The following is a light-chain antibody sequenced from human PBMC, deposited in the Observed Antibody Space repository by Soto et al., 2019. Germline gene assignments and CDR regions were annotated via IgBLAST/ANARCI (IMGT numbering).Light chain of an antibody. J-gene: IGLJ1*01. CDR2: EVS. V-gene: IGLV2-14*01. Sequence: SVLTQPASVSGSPGQSITISCTGTSGDVGGYNYVSWYQQHPVKAPKLMIYEVSNRPSGVSNRFSGSKSGNTASLTISGLQAEDEADYYCSSYTSSSTYVFGTRTKVTV. CDR1: SGDVGGYNY. CDR3: SSYTSSSTYV.